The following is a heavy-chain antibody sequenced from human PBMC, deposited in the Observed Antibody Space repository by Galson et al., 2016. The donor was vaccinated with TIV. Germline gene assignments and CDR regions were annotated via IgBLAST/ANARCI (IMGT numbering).Heavy chain of an antibody. J-gene: IGHJ4*02. D-gene: IGHD3-16*01. CDR1: GFTFDDYG. CDR3: ASLGPYFYDSGDHYPGY. CDR2: ITWDGGST. V-gene: IGHV3-20*01. Sequence: SLRLSCAASGFTFDDYGASWVRQAPGKGLEWVAGITWDGGSTGYADSVKGRFTISRDNAKNSLYLQMNSLRAEDTALYHCASLGPYFYDSGDHYPGYWGRGTLVTVSS.